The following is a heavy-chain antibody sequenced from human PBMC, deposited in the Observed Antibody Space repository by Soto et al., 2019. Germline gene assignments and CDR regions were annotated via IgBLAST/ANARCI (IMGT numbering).Heavy chain of an antibody. Sequence: QLQLQESGPGLVKPSETLSLTCTVSGGSISSSNYYWGWIRQPPGKGLEWIGTISYSGSTYYNPPLMSRVSISGDTSKSQFSLKLSSVTAADTAVYYCARHPGCTSTRCSFYGMDVWGQGTTVNVSS. CDR2: ISYSGST. V-gene: IGHV4-39*01. CDR3: ARHPGCTSTRCSFYGMDV. D-gene: IGHD2-2*01. CDR1: GGSISSSNYY. J-gene: IGHJ6*02.